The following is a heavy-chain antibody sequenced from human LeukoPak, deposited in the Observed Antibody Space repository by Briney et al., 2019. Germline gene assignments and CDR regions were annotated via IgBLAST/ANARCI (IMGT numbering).Heavy chain of an antibody. CDR2: INPNSGGT. V-gene: IGHV1-2*02. CDR1: GYSFTNYG. Sequence: ASVKVSCKASGYSFTNYGISWVRQAPGQGLEWMGWINPNSGGTNYAQKFQGRVTMTRDTSISTAYMELSRLRSDDTAVYYCARTRRDGYNYVRSYYFDYWGQGTLVTVSS. CDR3: ARTRRDGYNYVRSYYFDY. J-gene: IGHJ4*02. D-gene: IGHD5-24*01.